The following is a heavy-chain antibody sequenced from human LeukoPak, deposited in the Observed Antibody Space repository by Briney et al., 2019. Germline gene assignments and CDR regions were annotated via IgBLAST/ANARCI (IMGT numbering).Heavy chain of an antibody. Sequence: PGGSLRLSCAASGFTFSSYWMTWVRQAPGKGLEWVANIKYDGSEVHYGDSVKGRFTISRDNAKNLLNLQMNSLRAEDTALYYCARDSWREGHFDLALEYWGRGTPVTISS. J-gene: IGHJ4*02. D-gene: IGHD3-9*01. CDR1: GFTFSSYW. V-gene: IGHV3-7*03. CDR2: IKYDGSEV. CDR3: ARDSWREGHFDLALEY.